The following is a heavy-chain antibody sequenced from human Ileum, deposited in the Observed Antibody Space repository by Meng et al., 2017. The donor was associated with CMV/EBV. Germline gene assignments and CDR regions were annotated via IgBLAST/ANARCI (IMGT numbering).Heavy chain of an antibody. D-gene: IGHD3/OR15-3a*01. J-gene: IGHJ6*02. CDR3: AKSHSDFWTGYLPYMDV. CDR1: GYTFTTFF. V-gene: IGHV1-2*02. CDR2: INPNNGGT. Sequence: ASVKVSCKASGYTFTTFFMHWVRQAPGQGLEWIGFINPNNGGTNWAQKFLGRVTLTRDTAISTAYMELSRLTSDDAAVYYCAKSHSDFWTGYLPYMDVWGQGTTVTVSS.